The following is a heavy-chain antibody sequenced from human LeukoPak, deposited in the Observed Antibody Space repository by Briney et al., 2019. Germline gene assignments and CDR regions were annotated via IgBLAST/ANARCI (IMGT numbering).Heavy chain of an antibody. D-gene: IGHD3-22*01. CDR1: GYTFTSYG. J-gene: IGHJ4*02. V-gene: IGHV1-18*01. Sequence: GASVKVSCKASGYTFTSYGISWVRQAPGQGLGWMGWISAYNGNTNYAQKLQGRVTMTTDTSTSTAYMELRSLRSDDTAVYYCARSQRHYDSSGYYLFFDYWGQGTLVTVSS. CDR2: ISAYNGNT. CDR3: ARSQRHYDSSGYYLFFDY.